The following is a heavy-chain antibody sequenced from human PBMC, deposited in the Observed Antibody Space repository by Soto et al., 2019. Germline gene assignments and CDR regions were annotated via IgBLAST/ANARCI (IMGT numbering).Heavy chain of an antibody. Sequence: SETLSLTCAVYGGSFSGYYWSWIRQPPGKGLEWIGEINHSGSTNYNPSLKSRVTISVDTSKNQFSLKLSSVTAADTAVYYCARAPLKEYYYGSGSPGLSSDLWGQGTRVTVSS. V-gene: IGHV4-34*01. CDR3: ARAPLKEYYYGSGSPGLSSDL. CDR1: GGSFSGYY. D-gene: IGHD3-10*01. J-gene: IGHJ5*02. CDR2: INHSGST.